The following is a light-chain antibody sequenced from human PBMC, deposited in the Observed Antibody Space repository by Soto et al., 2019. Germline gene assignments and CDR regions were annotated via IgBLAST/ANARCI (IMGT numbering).Light chain of an antibody. CDR2: EDD. CDR1: GGSIASNF. CDR3: QSYGSDDHWV. V-gene: IGLV6-57*02. Sequence: NFMLTQPHSVSESPGETVTISCTGIGGSIASNFVQWYQLRPGSAPFTVIYEDDQRPSGVPDRFSGSIDTSSNSASLTISGLKTEDEADYYCQSYGSDDHWVFGGGTQLTVL. J-gene: IGLJ3*02.